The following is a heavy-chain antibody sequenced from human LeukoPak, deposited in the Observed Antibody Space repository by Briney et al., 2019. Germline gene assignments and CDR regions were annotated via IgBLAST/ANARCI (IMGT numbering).Heavy chain of an antibody. D-gene: IGHD1-1*01. CDR3: ARENYWGTFDY. CDR2: IYYSGST. J-gene: IGHJ4*02. CDR1: GGPISSYY. Sequence: SETLSLTCTVSGGPISSYYWSWIRQPPGKGLEWIGYIYYSGSTNYNPSLKSRVTISVDTSKNQFSLKLSSVTAADTAVYYCARENYWGTFDYWGQGTLVTVSS. V-gene: IGHV4-59*01.